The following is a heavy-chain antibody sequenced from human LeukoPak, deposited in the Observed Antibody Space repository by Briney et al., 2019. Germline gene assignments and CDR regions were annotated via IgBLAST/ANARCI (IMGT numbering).Heavy chain of an antibody. CDR2: IYTSGST. CDR1: GGSISSGSYY. CDR3: ARVTPYDFWSGYYLDY. D-gene: IGHD3-3*01. V-gene: IGHV4-61*02. Sequence: SETLSLTCTVSGGSISSGSYYWSWIRQPAGKGLEWIGRIYTSGSTNYNPSLKSRVTISVDTSKNQFSLKLSSVTAADTAVYYCARVTPYDFWSGYYLDYWGQRTLATVSS. J-gene: IGHJ4*02.